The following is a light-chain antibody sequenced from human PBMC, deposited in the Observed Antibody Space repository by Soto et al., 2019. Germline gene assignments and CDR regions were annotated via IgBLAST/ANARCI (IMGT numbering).Light chain of an antibody. Sequence: QMTQSPSTLSSSWGARVTLTCRARQTLSVWLAWYQQKPGQAPNLLIYDVFTLGSGVPSRFSGSGSGTDFTLTIDNLQPDDFATYYCQQYNSDPLTFGGGTKVEIK. J-gene: IGKJ4*01. CDR3: QQYNSDPLT. CDR1: QTLSVW. V-gene: IGKV1-5*01. CDR2: DVF.